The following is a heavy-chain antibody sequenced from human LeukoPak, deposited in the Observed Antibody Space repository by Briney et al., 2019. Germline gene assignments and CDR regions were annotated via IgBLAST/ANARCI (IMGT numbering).Heavy chain of an antibody. V-gene: IGHV5-51*01. CDR2: INPGDSHI. J-gene: IGHJ4*02. CDR3: ARGEATGYDSSGYYGH. D-gene: IGHD3-22*01. Sequence: PGESLKISCKGSGYTFTTYWIAWVRLMPGKGLEWMGMINPGDSHIRYSPSFQGQVIMSADRSISTAYLQWSSLKASDTALYYCARGEATGYDSSGYYGHWGQGTLVTVS. CDR1: GYTFTTYW.